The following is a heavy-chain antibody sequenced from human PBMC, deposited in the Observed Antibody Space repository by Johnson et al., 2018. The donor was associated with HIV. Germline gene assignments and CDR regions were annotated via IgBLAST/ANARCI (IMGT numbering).Heavy chain of an antibody. J-gene: IGHJ3*02. V-gene: IGHV3-73*02. D-gene: IGHD3-10*01. Sequence: VQLVESGGGLVQPGGSLKLACAASGFTFSDSAMHWVRQAPGKGLEWVGRIRSKAYTYATAFAASVKGRFTISRDDSNNTAYLQMNSLRSEDTAVYFCARGSEDPWGFYGSGGDAFDIWGQGTMVTVSS. CDR2: IRSKAYTYAT. CDR3: ARGSEDPWGFYGSGGDAFDI. CDR1: GFTFSDSA.